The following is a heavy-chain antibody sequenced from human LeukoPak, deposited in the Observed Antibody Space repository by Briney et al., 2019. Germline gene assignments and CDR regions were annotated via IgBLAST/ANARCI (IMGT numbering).Heavy chain of an antibody. CDR1: GFLFNTYA. CDR3: AGRPTGYSSGYVY. Sequence: GGSLRLSCATSGFLFNTYALHWVRQAPGRGLEWLAVISYDENNKYYADSVKGRFTISRDKSKNTVYLRMNSLRAEDTALYYCAGRPTGYSSGYVYWGQGALVTVSS. V-gene: IGHV3-30*04. D-gene: IGHD5-18*01. CDR2: ISYDENNK. J-gene: IGHJ4*02.